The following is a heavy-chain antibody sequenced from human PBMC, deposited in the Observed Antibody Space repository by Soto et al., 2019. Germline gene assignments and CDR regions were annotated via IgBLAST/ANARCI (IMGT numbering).Heavy chain of an antibody. CDR2: LGDSGTKT. Sequence: GGSLRLSCAASGFKFSTFAMNWVRQAPGKGLEWVSSLGDSGTKTYYAASVRGRFIISRDNSKNTVDLQMNSLRAEDTAIYYCAKEFDTSGYYSYYYAMDVWGQGTTVTVSS. D-gene: IGHD3-22*01. CDR1: GFKFSTFA. J-gene: IGHJ6*02. CDR3: AKEFDTSGYYSYYYAMDV. V-gene: IGHV3-23*01.